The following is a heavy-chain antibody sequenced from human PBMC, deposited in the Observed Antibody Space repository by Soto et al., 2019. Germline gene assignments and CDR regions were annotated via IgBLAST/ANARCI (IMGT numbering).Heavy chain of an antibody. D-gene: IGHD5-12*01. V-gene: IGHV1-18*01. CDR3: ARGRVARPPDY. CDR1: GYTFISYG. Sequence: QVQLVQSGAEVKKPGASVKVSCKASGYTFISYGISWVRQAPRQGLEWMGWISAYNGNTNYAKKLQGRVNMTTDTTTSTAYMGLRRLRADDTAVYYCARGRVARPPDYWGQGTLVTVSS. J-gene: IGHJ4*02. CDR2: ISAYNGNT.